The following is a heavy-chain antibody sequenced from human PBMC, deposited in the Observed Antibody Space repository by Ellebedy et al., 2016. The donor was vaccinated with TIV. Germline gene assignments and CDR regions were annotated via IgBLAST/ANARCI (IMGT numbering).Heavy chain of an antibody. Sequence: PGGSLRLSCAASGFTFSSYWMHWVRQVPGKGLVWVSRINSDGSRTSYADSVKGRFTISRDNAKNTLYLQMNRLRAEDTAVYLCANELRARAFDIWGQGTMVTVSS. D-gene: IGHD1-26*01. CDR3: ANELRARAFDI. CDR2: INSDGSRT. CDR1: GFTFSSYW. V-gene: IGHV3-74*01. J-gene: IGHJ3*02.